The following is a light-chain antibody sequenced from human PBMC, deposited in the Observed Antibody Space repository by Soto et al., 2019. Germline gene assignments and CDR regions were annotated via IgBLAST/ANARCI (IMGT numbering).Light chain of an antibody. CDR3: MQGTYWPPA. Sequence: DVMLSQSPLSLPVTPGQPASISCRSSGSLVSSDGDIYLNWFQQRPGQSPRRLIHKVSNRDSGVPDRFSGSGSGTDFTLKISRVEAEDVWVYYCMQGTYWPPAFGQGTKVEIK. CDR1: GSLVSSDGDIY. CDR2: KVS. J-gene: IGKJ1*01. V-gene: IGKV2-30*01.